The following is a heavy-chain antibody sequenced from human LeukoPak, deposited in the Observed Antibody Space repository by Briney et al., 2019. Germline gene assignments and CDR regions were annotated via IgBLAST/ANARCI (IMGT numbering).Heavy chain of an antibody. Sequence: GASVKVSCKAPGYTCTDYYMHWIRQAPGQGLEWMGWINPNSGGTNYAQKFQGRVTMTRDTSISTAYMELSRLRSDDTAVYYCARNDYSNYVGYWYLDLWGRGTLVTVSS. CDR2: INPNSGGT. CDR3: ARNDYSNYVGYWYLDL. J-gene: IGHJ2*01. CDR1: GYTCTDYY. D-gene: IGHD4-11*01. V-gene: IGHV1-2*02.